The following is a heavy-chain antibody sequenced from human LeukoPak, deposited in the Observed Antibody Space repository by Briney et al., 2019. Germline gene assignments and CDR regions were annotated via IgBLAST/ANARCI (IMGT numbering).Heavy chain of an antibody. CDR1: GFTISSYA. J-gene: IGHJ4*02. CDR3: VKGLTYYYGSGSYPFDY. CDR2: ISSNGGST. D-gene: IGHD3-10*01. Sequence: GGSLRLSCSASGFTISSYAMHWVRQAPGKGLEYVSAISSNGGSTYYADSVKGRFTISRDNSKNTLYLQMSSLRAEDTAVYYCVKGLTYYYGSGSYPFDYWGQGTLVTVSS. V-gene: IGHV3-64D*06.